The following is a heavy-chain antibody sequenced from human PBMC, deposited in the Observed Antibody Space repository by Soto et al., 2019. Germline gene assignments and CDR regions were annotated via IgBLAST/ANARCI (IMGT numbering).Heavy chain of an antibody. CDR1: GGTFSSYA. V-gene: IGHV1-69*01. D-gene: IGHD3-22*01. CDR2: IIPIFGTA. CDR3: AREGASGSHIGY. J-gene: IGHJ4*02. Sequence: QVQLVQSGAEVKKPGSSVKVSCTASGGTFSSYAISWVRQAPGQGLEWMGGIIPIFGTANYAQKFQGRVTITADESTSTAYMELSSLGSEDTAVYDCAREGASGSHIGYWGQGTLVTVSS.